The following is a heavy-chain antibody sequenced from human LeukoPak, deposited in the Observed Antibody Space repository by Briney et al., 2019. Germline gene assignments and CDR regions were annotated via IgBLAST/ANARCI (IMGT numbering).Heavy chain of an antibody. CDR3: ARDQVAVTYCFDY. CDR2: INPNSGGT. J-gene: IGHJ4*02. Sequence: GASVKVSCKASGDTFTGYYMHWVRQAPGQGLEWMGWINPNSGGTNYAQKFQGRVTMTRDTSISTAYMELSRLGSDDTAVYYCARDQVAVTYCFDYWGQGTLVTASS. CDR1: GDTFTGYY. V-gene: IGHV1-2*02. D-gene: IGHD3-22*01.